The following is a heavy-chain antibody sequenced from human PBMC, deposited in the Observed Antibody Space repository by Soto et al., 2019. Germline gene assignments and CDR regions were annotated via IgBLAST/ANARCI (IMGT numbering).Heavy chain of an antibody. Sequence: QVQLVQSGAEVKKPGSSVKVSCKASGGTFSRYTINWVRQAPGQGLEWMGRIIPIAAIANYTQKFQGRVTSTVEKSSTTAYMELSSLSSDDTAVYYCARGSTIVRGAPSWFDPWGQGTLVTVSS. CDR3: ARGSTIVRGAPSWFDP. J-gene: IGHJ5*02. V-gene: IGHV1-69*02. CDR2: IIPIAAIA. CDR1: GGTFSRYT. D-gene: IGHD3-10*01.